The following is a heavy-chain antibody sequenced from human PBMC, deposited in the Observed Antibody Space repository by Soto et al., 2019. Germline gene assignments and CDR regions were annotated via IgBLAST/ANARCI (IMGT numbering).Heavy chain of an antibody. J-gene: IGHJ4*02. Sequence: ESGGGLVQPGRSLRLSCAASGFTFDDYAMHWVRQAPGKGLEWVSGISWNSGSIGYADSVKGRFTISRDNAKNSLYLQMNSLRAEDTALYYCAKDAPPRYCSSTSCYDGHYFDYWGQGTLVTVSS. CDR3: AKDAPPRYCSSTSCYDGHYFDY. D-gene: IGHD2-2*01. CDR2: ISWNSGSI. CDR1: GFTFDDYA. V-gene: IGHV3-9*01.